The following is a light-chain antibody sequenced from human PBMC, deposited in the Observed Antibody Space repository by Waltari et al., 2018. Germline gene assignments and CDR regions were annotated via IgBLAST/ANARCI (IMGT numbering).Light chain of an antibody. V-gene: IGLV3-1*01. CDR1: ELGDKF. J-gene: IGLJ3*02. Sequence: SYELSQPPSVSVSPGQTATISCSGHELGDKFVCWLQRKPGQSPVLVIYQSRKRPSGIPDRFSGSKSGDTATLIISGTQAMDEADYFCLTWDSSTAVFGDGTKLTVL. CDR2: QSR. CDR3: LTWDSSTAV.